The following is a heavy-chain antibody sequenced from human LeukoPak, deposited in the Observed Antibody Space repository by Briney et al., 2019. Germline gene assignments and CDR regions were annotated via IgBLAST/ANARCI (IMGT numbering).Heavy chain of an antibody. CDR1: GYTFTSYD. J-gene: IGHJ4*02. CDR3: ARDRGYCTNGVCLYYFDY. CDR2: MNPNSGNT. D-gene: IGHD2-8*01. Sequence: ASVKVSCKASGYTFTSYDINWVRQATGQGLEWMGWMNPNSGNTGYAQKFRGRVTITRNTSISTAYMELSSLRSDDTAVYYCARDRGYCTNGVCLYYFDYWGQGTLVTVSS. V-gene: IGHV1-8*03.